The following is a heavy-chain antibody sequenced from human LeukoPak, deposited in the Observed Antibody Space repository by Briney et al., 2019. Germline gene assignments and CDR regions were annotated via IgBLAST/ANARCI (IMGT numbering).Heavy chain of an antibody. Sequence: PGGSLRLSCAASGFTFSSYGMHWVRQAPGKGLEWVAFIRYDGSNKYYADSVKGRFTISRDNPKNTLYLQMNSLRAEDTAVYYCAKDLYEDYYMDVWGKGTTVTVSS. D-gene: IGHD3-16*01. J-gene: IGHJ6*03. V-gene: IGHV3-30*02. CDR2: IRYDGSNK. CDR3: AKDLYEDYYMDV. CDR1: GFTFSSYG.